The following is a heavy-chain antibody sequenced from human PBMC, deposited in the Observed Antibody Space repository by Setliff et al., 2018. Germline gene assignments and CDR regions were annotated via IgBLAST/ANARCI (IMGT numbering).Heavy chain of an antibody. CDR3: TRDFWPESSGFAFGQ. CDR1: GIDFRPHF. CDR2: SKNKGNSYST. D-gene: IGHD3-22*01. J-gene: IGHJ4*02. V-gene: IGHV3-72*01. Sequence: PGGSLRLSCAVSGIDFRPHFMDWVRQAPGKGLEWVGRSKNKGNSYSTEYAASMKGRFTISRDESTNSQHLQMNSLKIEDTAVYYCTRDFWPESSGFAFGQWGQGTLVTVSS.